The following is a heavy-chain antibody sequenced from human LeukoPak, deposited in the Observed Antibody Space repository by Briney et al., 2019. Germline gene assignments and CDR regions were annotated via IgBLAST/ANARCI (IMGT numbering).Heavy chain of an antibody. CDR1: GFTFSNYA. Sequence: GGSLRLSCAASGFTFSNYAMSWVRQAPGKGLEWVSAFSGRGGSTYYADSVKGRFTISRDNSKNTLHLQMNSLRAEDTAVYYCVKSGLSRFDYWGQGTLVTVSS. CDR2: FSGRGGST. J-gene: IGHJ4*02. V-gene: IGHV3-23*01. CDR3: VKSGLSRFDY. D-gene: IGHD4/OR15-4a*01.